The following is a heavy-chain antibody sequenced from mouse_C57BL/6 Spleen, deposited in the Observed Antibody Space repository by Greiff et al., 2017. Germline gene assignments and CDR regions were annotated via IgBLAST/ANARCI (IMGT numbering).Heavy chain of an antibody. CDR3: ARSGDDEGFYAMDY. Sequence: VQLQQSGAELVRPGTSVKVSCKASGYAFTNYLIEWVKQRPGQGLEWIGVINPGSGGTNYNEKFKGKATLTADKSSSTAYMQLSSLTSEDSAVXFCARSGDDEGFYAMDYWGQGTSVTVSS. V-gene: IGHV1-54*01. D-gene: IGHD3-1*01. J-gene: IGHJ4*01. CDR1: GYAFTNYL. CDR2: INPGSGGT.